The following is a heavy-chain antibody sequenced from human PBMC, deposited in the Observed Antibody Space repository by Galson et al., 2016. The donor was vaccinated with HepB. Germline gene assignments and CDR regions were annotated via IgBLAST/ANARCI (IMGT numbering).Heavy chain of an antibody. Sequence: SLRLSCAASGFTFTRYTMNWVRQSPGKGLEWVSSISGGSSYKYYADSVKGRFTISRDDSKNSLYLQMNSLRAEDTAVYYCAREGRGAYSNTIDSWGQGTLVTVSS. D-gene: IGHD3-16*01. CDR2: ISGGSSYK. V-gene: IGHV3-21*01. CDR3: AREGRGAYSNTIDS. CDR1: GFTFTRYT. J-gene: IGHJ4*02.